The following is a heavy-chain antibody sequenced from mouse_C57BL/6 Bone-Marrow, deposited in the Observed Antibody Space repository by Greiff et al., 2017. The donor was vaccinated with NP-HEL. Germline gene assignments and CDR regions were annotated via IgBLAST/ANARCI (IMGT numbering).Heavy chain of an antibody. CDR1: GYTFTGYW. D-gene: IGHD1-1*01. V-gene: IGHV1-9*01. J-gene: IGHJ2*01. Sequence: QVHVKQSGAELMKPGASVKLSCKATGYTFTGYWIEWVKQRPGHGLEWIGEILPGSGSTNYNEKFKGKATFTADTSSNTAYMQLSSLTTEDSAIYYCARNLIYYYGSSLDLIDYWGQGTTLTVSS. CDR2: ILPGSGST. CDR3: ARNLIYYYGSSLDLIDY.